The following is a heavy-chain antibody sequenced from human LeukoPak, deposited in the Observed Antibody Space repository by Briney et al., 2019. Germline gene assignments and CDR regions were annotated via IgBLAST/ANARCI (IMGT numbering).Heavy chain of an antibody. CDR1: GGSISSYY. J-gene: IGHJ4*02. CDR2: IYYSGST. CDR3: ARGNPIRGDCFDY. V-gene: IGHV4-59*01. D-gene: IGHD2-15*01. Sequence: SETLSLTCTVSGGSISSYYWSWIRQPPGKGLEWIGYIYYSGSTNYNPSLKSRVTISVDTSKNQFSLKLSSVTAADTAVYYCARGNPIRGDCFDYWGQGTLVTVS.